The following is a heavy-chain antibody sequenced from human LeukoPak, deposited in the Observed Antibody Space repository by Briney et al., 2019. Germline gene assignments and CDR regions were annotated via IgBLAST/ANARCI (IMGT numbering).Heavy chain of an antibody. CDR2: ISGNTENT. V-gene: IGHV3-23*01. D-gene: IGHD1-26*01. J-gene: IGHJ4*02. CDR3: VKDSPPRYSGSPPAY. Sequence: PGGSLRLSCAASGFTFSSYAMNWVRQAPGKGLEWVSGISGNTENTYYADSVKGRFTISRDNPKNTVYLQMTSLGAEDTAVYYCVKDSPPRYSGSPPAYWGQGTLVTVSS. CDR1: GFTFSSYA.